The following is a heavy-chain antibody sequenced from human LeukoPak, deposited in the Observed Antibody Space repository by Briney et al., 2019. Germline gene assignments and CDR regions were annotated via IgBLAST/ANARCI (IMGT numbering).Heavy chain of an antibody. CDR1: GFTVSSNY. CDR3: ARDTGVGTTGLAFDI. J-gene: IGHJ3*02. CDR2: IHSGGST. V-gene: IGHV3-53*01. D-gene: IGHD1-1*01. Sequence: GGSLRLSCAASGFTVSSNYMSWVRQAPGKGLEWVSVIHSGGSTYYADSVKGRFTISRDNSKNTLYLQMNSLRAEDTAVYYCARDTGVGTTGLAFDIWGQGTMVTVSS.